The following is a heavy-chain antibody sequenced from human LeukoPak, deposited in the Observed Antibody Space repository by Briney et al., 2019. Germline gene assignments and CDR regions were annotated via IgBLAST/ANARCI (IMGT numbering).Heavy chain of an antibody. D-gene: IGHD3-22*01. J-gene: IGHJ4*02. CDR2: INPNSGGT. V-gene: IGHV1-2*02. CDR1: GYTFNAYY. Sequence: ASVKVSCKTSGYTFNAYYMHWVRQAPGQGLEWMGWINPNSGGTKYAQKFQDRVTMTRDTSISTAYMELSRLRSDDTAVYYCARDLDYYDSSSYYYDFDYWGQGTLVTVSS. CDR3: ARDLDYYDSSSYYYDFDY.